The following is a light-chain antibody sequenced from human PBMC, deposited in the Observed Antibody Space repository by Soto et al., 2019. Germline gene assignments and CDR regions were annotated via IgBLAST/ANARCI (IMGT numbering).Light chain of an antibody. CDR1: SSDIGGYNY. V-gene: IGLV2-8*01. CDR2: EVV. CDR3: SSYTTSVTRVV. J-gene: IGLJ2*01. Sequence: QSALTQPPSASGSPGQSVTISCTGTSSDIGGYNYVSWYQQHPGKAPKLIIYEVVKRPSGVPDRFSASRSGNTASLTVSGLQADDEADYYCSSYTTSVTRVVFGGGTKVTVL.